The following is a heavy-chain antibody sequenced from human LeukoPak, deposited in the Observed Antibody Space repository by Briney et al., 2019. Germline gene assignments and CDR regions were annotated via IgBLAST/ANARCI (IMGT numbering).Heavy chain of an antibody. D-gene: IGHD6-19*01. V-gene: IGHV1-2*02. Sequence: ASVTVSCKASGYTFTGYYMHWVRQAPGQGLEWMGWINPNSGGTNYAQKFQGRVTMTRDTSISTAYMELSRLRSDDTAVYYCARDLLSIDTPSGWLDYWGQGTLVTVSS. CDR3: ARDLLSIDTPSGWLDY. CDR1: GYTFTGYY. J-gene: IGHJ4*02. CDR2: INPNSGGT.